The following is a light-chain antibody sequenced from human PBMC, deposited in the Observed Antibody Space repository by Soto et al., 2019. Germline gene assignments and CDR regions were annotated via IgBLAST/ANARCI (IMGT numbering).Light chain of an antibody. CDR2: DAS. V-gene: IGKV1-39*01. CDR1: QSISIN. CDR3: QQSYTTLFT. J-gene: IGKJ3*01. Sequence: DIQMTQSPSSLSASVGDRVTITCRASQSISINLNWYQQRPGKAPKLMIYDASSLQSGVSSRLSGSGSGTDFTLTISDLQPEDFATYYCQQSYTTLFTFGPGTKVDIK.